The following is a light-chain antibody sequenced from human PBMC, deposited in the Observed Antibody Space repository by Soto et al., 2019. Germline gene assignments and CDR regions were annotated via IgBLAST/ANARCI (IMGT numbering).Light chain of an antibody. CDR2: AVS. CDR3: ASYTTSTTQV. CDR1: SSDIGRFDY. J-gene: IGLJ3*02. V-gene: IGLV2-14*01. Sequence: QSVLTQPVSVSASPGQSITISCAGTSSDIGRFDYVSWYQHHPRNAPKLVLSAVSRRSSGISGRFSGSKSGNTAPLTISGLQAEDEADYYCASYTTSTTQVFGGGTKLTVL.